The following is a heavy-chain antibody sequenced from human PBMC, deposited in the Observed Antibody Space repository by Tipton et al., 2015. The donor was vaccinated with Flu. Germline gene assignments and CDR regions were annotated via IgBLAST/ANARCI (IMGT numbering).Heavy chain of an antibody. CDR3: ARGVIRGDHSYGFDV. V-gene: IGHV4-61*02. Sequence: TLSLTCTVSGGSINSGGYYWTWIRQPVGKGLEWIGRIYSSGSTNYNPSLKSRLAISLDASNHQFSLRLRSVSAADSAVYYCARGVIRGDHSYGFDVWGQGTTVTVSS. J-gene: IGHJ6*02. CDR2: IYSSGST. CDR1: GGSINSGGYY. D-gene: IGHD2-21*01.